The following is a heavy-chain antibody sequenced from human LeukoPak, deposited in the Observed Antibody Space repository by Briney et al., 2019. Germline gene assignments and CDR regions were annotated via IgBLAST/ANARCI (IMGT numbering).Heavy chain of an antibody. V-gene: IGHV1-8*01. D-gene: IGHD2-15*01. CDR2: MNPNSGNT. CDR1: GYTFTSYD. CDR3: VRLGRYCSGGSCYSGRRGLGYYFDY. Sequence: ASVKVSCKASGYTFTSYDINWVRQATGQGLEWMGWMNPNSGNTGYAQKFQGRVTMTRNTSISTAYMELSSLRSEDTAVYYCVRLGRYCSGGSCYSGRRGLGYYFDYWGQGTLVTVSS. J-gene: IGHJ4*02.